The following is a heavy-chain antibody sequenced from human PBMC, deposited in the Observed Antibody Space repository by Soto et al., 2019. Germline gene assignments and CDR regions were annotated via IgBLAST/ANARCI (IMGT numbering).Heavy chain of an antibody. CDR1: GFDFSRYG. Sequence: QVQLVESGGGVVQPGRSLRLSCEASGFDFSRYGMHWVRQAPGKGLEWVSVILYDGSTKYYADSVKGRFTVSRDNFRNTLYLQMHSLRDEGPAVYYCARLKLVAGRNRFDPWGQGTLVTVSS. CDR3: ARLKLVAGRNRFDP. V-gene: IGHV3-33*01. J-gene: IGHJ5*02. CDR2: ILYDGSTK. D-gene: IGHD6-19*01.